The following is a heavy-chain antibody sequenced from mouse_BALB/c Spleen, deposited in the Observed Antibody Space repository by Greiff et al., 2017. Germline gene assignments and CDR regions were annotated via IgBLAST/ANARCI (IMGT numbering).Heavy chain of an antibody. CDR1: GFTFSSYA. D-gene: IGHD2-4*01. V-gene: IGHV5-6-5*01. J-gene: IGHJ2*01. CDR2: ISSGGST. CDR3: ARDYDYDEGYFDY. Sequence: EVQLVESGGGLVKPGGSLKLSCAASGFTFSSYAMSWVRQTPEKRLEWVASISSGGSTYYPDSVKGRFTISRDNARNILYLQMSSLRSEDTAMYYCARDYDYDEGYFDYWGQGTTLTVSS.